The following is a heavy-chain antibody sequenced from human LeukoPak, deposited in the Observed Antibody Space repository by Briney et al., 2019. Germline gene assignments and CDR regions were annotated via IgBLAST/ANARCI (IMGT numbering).Heavy chain of an antibody. CDR2: INPSSGST. CDR3: ARPQSLFRNYDAFDI. Sequence: ASVKVSCKASGYTFTSQYVYWVRQAPGQGLEWMGIINPSSGSTNYAQKFQGRVTMTKDTSTSTVYMELSSLRSEDTAVYYCARPQSLFRNYDAFDIWGQGTMVTVFS. J-gene: IGHJ3*02. CDR1: GYTFTSQY. V-gene: IGHV1-46*01. D-gene: IGHD2-21*01.